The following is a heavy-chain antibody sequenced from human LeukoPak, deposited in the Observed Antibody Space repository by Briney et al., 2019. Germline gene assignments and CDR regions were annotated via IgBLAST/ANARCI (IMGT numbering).Heavy chain of an antibody. D-gene: IGHD3-22*01. J-gene: IGHJ4*02. CDR2: INPNNGGT. V-gene: IGHV1-2*02. CDR3: ARVSYYYDSSGYYYDGVGFDY. Sequence: GASVKVSCKASGYTFTGYYMHWVRQAPGQGLEWMGWINPNNGGTNYAQKFQGRVTMTRDTSISTAYMELSRLRSDDTAVYYCARVSYYYDSSGYYYDGVGFDYWGQGTLVTVSS. CDR1: GYTFTGYY.